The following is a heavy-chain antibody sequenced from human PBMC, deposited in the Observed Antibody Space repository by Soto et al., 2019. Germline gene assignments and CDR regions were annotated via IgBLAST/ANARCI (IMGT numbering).Heavy chain of an antibody. CDR2: IYYSGST. V-gene: IGHV4-39*01. D-gene: IGHD2-8*01. J-gene: IGHJ6*03. CDR3: AVPPEGCTNGVCYYPVQPDGNYYYYMDV. Sequence: SETLSLTCTVSGGSISSSSYYWGWIRQPPGKGLEWIGSIYYSGSTYYNPSLKSRVTISVDTSKNQFSLKLSSVTAADTAVYYCAVPPEGCTNGVCYYPVQPDGNYYYYMDVWGNGTTVTVSS. CDR1: GGSISSSSYY.